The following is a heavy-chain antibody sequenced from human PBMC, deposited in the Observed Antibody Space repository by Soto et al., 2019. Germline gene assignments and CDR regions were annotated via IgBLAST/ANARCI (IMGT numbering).Heavy chain of an antibody. J-gene: IGHJ4*02. CDR3: EKGRDGDYYFDY. D-gene: IGHD7-27*01. CDR1: GFTFSSYA. Sequence: GGSLRLSCAASGFTFSSYAMSWVRQAPGKGLEWVSAISGSGGSTYYADSVKGRFTISRDNSKNTLYLQMNSLRAEDTAVYSCEKGRDGDYYFDYWGQGTWVPVSS. V-gene: IGHV3-23*01. CDR2: ISGSGGST.